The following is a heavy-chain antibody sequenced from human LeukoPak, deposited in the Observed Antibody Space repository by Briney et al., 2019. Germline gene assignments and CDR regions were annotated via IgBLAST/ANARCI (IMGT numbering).Heavy chain of an antibody. CDR3: ARDRHDFWSGYYERVFDY. Sequence: GGSLRLTCVASGFTFSSYWMHWVRQAPGKGLEWVSSISSSSSYIYYADSVKGRFTISRDNAKNSLYLQMNSLRAEDTAVYYCARDRHDFWSGYYERVFDYWGQGTLVTVSS. J-gene: IGHJ4*02. CDR2: ISSSSSYI. D-gene: IGHD3-3*01. V-gene: IGHV3-21*01. CDR1: GFTFSSYW.